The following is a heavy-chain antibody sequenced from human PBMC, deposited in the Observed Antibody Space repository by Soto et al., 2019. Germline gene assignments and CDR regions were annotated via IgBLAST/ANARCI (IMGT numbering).Heavy chain of an antibody. V-gene: IGHV4-34*01. CDR2: INHSGST. CDR1: GGSFSGYY. Sequence: QVQLQQWGAGLLKPSETLSLTCAVYGGSFSGYYWSWIRQPPGKGVEWIGEINHSGSTNYHPSLKSRLTISVDASNTYFSLRLSSVTAADTAVYYCAREPGAFDIWGQGTMFAFSS. CDR3: AREPGAFDI. J-gene: IGHJ3*02.